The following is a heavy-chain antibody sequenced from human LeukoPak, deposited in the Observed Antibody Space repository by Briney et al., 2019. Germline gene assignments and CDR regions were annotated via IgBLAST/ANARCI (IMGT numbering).Heavy chain of an antibody. CDR1: GGSSSGYY. V-gene: IGHV4-34*01. CDR3: ARRRYYYYGMDV. CDR2: INHSGST. Sequence: SETLSLTCAVYGGSSSGYYWSWIRQPPGKGLEWIGEINHSGSTNYNPSLKSRVTISVDTSKNQFSLKLSSVTAADTAVYYCARRRYYYYGMDVWGQGTTVTVSS. J-gene: IGHJ6*02.